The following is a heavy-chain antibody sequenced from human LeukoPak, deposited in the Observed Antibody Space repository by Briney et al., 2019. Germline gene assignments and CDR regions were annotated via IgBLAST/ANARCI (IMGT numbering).Heavy chain of an antibody. Sequence: SGTLSLTCTVSGGSISSSSYYWGWIRQPPGKGLEWIGSIYYSGSTYYNPSLKSRVTISVDTSKNQFSLKLSSVTAADTAVYYCARVSYSSGWHPFDYWGQGTLVTVSS. CDR2: IYYSGST. CDR1: GGSISSSSYY. V-gene: IGHV4-39*07. CDR3: ARVSYSSGWHPFDY. J-gene: IGHJ4*02. D-gene: IGHD6-19*01.